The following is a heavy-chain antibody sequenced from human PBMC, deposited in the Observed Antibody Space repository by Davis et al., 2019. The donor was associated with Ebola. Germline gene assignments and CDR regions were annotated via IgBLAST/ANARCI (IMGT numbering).Heavy chain of an antibody. Sequence: GESLKISCTASGFTFGDYAMSWVRQAPGKGLEWVSGIYGGDTHYAESVKGRFTISRDNAKNSLYLQMNSLRDEDTAVYYCATDRNWDFDYWGQGTLVTVSS. D-gene: IGHD7-27*01. CDR2: IYGGDT. J-gene: IGHJ4*02. CDR3: ATDRNWDFDY. V-gene: IGHV3-66*01. CDR1: GFTFGDYA.